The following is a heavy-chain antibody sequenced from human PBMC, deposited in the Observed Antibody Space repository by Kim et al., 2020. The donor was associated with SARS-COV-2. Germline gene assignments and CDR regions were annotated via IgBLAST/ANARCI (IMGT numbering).Heavy chain of an antibody. Sequence: SETLSLTCTVSGGSISSGGYYWSWIRQHPGKGLEWIGYIYYSGSTYYNPSLKSRVTISVDTSKNQFSLKLSSVTAADTAVYYCARVKVQLWLIAWGQGTLVTVSS. CDR3: ARVKVQLWLIA. CDR1: GGSISSGGYY. V-gene: IGHV4-31*03. CDR2: IYYSGST. J-gene: IGHJ5*02. D-gene: IGHD5-18*01.